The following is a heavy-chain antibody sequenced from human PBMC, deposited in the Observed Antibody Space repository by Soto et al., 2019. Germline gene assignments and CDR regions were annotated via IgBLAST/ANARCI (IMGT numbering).Heavy chain of an antibody. CDR1: GFSFSKYK. Sequence: GESLKISCEGSGFSFSKYKIGWVRQMPGKGLEWMGIINPGDSDTRYSPSFQGQVTISADKSISTAYLQWSSLKASDTAMYYCARTLGGAAAGTFYYYYMDVWGKGTTVTVSS. CDR3: ARTLGGAAAGTFYYYYMDV. D-gene: IGHD6-13*01. V-gene: IGHV5-51*01. J-gene: IGHJ6*03. CDR2: INPGDSDT.